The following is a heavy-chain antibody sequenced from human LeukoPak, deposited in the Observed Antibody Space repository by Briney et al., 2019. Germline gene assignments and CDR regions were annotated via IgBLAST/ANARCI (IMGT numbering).Heavy chain of an antibody. V-gene: IGHV1-2*02. D-gene: IGHD1-26*01. CDR3: PTNSGSYPGFDY. Sequence: ASVKVSCKSSGYTFTAYAMHWVRQAPGQGLEWMGWITPSDGANYAQKFQGRVTMTRDTSMSTAYMDLNRLTSDDTAVYYCPTNSGSYPGFDYWGQGTLVTVSS. CDR2: ITPSDGA. J-gene: IGHJ4*02. CDR1: GYTFTAYA.